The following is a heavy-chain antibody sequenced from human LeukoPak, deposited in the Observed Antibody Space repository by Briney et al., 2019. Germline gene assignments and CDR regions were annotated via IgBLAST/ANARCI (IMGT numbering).Heavy chain of an antibody. CDR2: IIPILGIA. CDR1: XGTFSSYA. D-gene: IGHD3-3*01. J-gene: IGHJ4*02. Sequence: SVNVSCKGXXGTFSSYAISWVRQAPGQGLEWMGRIIPILGIANYAQKFQGRVTITADKSTSTAYMELSSLRSEDTAVYYCASEERITIFGVVIRYFDYWGQGTLVTVSS. V-gene: IGHV1-69*04. CDR3: ASEERITIFGVVIRYFDY.